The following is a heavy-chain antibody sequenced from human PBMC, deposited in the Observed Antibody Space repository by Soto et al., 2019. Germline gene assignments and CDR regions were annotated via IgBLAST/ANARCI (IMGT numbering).Heavy chain of an antibody. J-gene: IGHJ6*02. V-gene: IGHV1-18*01. D-gene: IGHD2-21*02. CDR3: ARSVVVTAIPTGYYYGMDV. CDR2: ISAYNGNT. CDR1: GYTFTSYG. Sequence: ALVKVSCKASGYTFTSYGISWVRQAPGQGLEWMGWISAYNGNTNYAQKLQGRVTMTRDTSTSTVYMELSSLRSEDTAVYYCARSVVVTAIPTGYYYGMDVWGQGTTVTVSS.